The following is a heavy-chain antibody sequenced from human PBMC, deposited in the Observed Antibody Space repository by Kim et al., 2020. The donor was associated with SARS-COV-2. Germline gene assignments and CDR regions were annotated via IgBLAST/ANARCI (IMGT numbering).Heavy chain of an antibody. CDR1: GFTVIFSS. D-gene: IGHD3-16*01. Sequence: GGSLRLSCAASGFTVIFSSISWVRQAPGKGLEWVATISGGGGKAYYADSVKGLFATTKDNSKNPLLLKMNSRSADDTTIFYCARGIRDEPHDIDGWGPG. J-gene: IGHJ6*02. CDR2: ISGGGGKA. V-gene: IGHV3-23*01. CDR3: ARGIRDEPHDIDG.